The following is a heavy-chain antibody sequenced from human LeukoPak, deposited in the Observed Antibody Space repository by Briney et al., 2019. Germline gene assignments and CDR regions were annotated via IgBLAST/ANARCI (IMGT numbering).Heavy chain of an antibody. CDR2: IYPDDSDS. CDR3: ARVGSVTNFGVVSYYFDY. V-gene: IGHV5-51*01. CDR1: GYSFDYYW. Sequence: PGESLKISCKASGYSFDYYWIAWVRRMPGKGLEWMGIIYPDDSDSTYSPSFQGQVTFSVDKSINTAYLQWSSLKASNTAIYYCARVGSVTNFGVVSYYFDYWGQGTLVTVSS. J-gene: IGHJ4*02. D-gene: IGHD3-3*01.